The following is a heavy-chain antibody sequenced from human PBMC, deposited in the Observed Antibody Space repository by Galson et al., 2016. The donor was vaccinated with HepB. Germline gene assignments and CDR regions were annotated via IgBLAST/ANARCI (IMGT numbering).Heavy chain of an antibody. CDR3: AKDLDSSGWYEGVY. D-gene: IGHD6-19*01. J-gene: IGHJ4*02. CDR2: ISIFGDNT. V-gene: IGHV3-23*01. Sequence: SLRLSCAASGLTFGRYWMSWVRQAPGKGLEWVATISIFGDNTHYADSVKGRFTVSRDNSKSTFYLHMHSLRVEDTAIYHWAKDLDSSGWYEGVYWGQGTLVTVSS. CDR1: GLTFGRYW.